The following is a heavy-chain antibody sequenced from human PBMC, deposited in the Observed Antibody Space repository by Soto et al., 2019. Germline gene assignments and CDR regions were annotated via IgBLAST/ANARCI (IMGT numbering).Heavy chain of an antibody. J-gene: IGHJ2*01. V-gene: IGHV1-24*01. D-gene: IGHD5-12*01. Sequence: ASVKVSWKVSGYTLTELSMHWVRQAPGKGLEWMGGFDPEDGETIYAQKFQGRVTMTEDTSTDTAYMELGSLRSEDTAVYYCATDSGYGYSGYPSGYFDLWGRGTLVTVSS. CDR3: ATDSGYGYSGYPSGYFDL. CDR1: GYTLTELS. CDR2: FDPEDGET.